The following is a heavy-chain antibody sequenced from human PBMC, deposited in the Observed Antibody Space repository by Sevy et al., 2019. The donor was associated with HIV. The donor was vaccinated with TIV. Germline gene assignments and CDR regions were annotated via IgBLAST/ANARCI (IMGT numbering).Heavy chain of an antibody. CDR2: IYYTGST. D-gene: IGHD1-1*01. V-gene: IGHV4-39*01. CDR1: GGSVSSSSYY. CDR3: VRPESTTVTYGMDV. Sequence: SETLSLTCTVSGGSVSSSSYYWGWIRQPPGKGLEWIGSIYYTGSTNHNPSLKSRVTISVDRSKNQFSLKLSSVTAADTAIYYCVRPESTTVTYGMDVWGQGTTVTVSS. J-gene: IGHJ6*01.